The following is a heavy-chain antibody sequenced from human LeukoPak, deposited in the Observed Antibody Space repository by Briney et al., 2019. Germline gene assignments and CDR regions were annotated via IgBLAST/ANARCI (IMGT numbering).Heavy chain of an antibody. V-gene: IGHV4-34*01. CDR1: GGSFSGYY. J-gene: IGHJ3*02. D-gene: IGHD2-2*02. Sequence: SETLSLTCAVYGGSFSGYYWSWIRQPPGKGLEWIGEINHSGSTNYNPSLKSRVTISADTSKNQFSLKLSSVTAADTAVYYCARANQLLYGPDAFDIWGQGTMVTVSS. CDR3: ARANQLLYGPDAFDI. CDR2: INHSGST.